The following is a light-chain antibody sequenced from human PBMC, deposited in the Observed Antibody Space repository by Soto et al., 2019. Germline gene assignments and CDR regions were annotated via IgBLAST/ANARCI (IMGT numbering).Light chain of an antibody. J-gene: IGKJ5*01. CDR2: WAS. Sequence: DIVMTQSPDSLAVSLGETATINCKSSQSVLYSSNNKNYLAWYQQKPGQPPKLLIYWASTRESGVPDRFSGSGSGTDFTLPVRSLQAEDVAVYYCQQYYSTPITFGQGTRLEI. CDR3: QQYYSTPIT. CDR1: QSVLYSSNNKNY. V-gene: IGKV4-1*01.